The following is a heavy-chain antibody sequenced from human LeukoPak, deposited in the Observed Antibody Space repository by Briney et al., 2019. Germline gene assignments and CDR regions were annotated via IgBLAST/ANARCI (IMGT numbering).Heavy chain of an antibody. CDR3: ARGKYYDFWSGYPYFDY. Sequence: GGSPRLSCAASGFTVSNNYMSWVRQAPGKGLEWVSVIYSGGSTYYADSVKGRFTISRDNSKNTLYLQMNSLRAEDTAVYYCARGKYYDFWSGYPYFDYWGQGTLVTVSS. J-gene: IGHJ4*02. CDR1: GFTVSNNY. CDR2: IYSGGST. V-gene: IGHV3-66*02. D-gene: IGHD3-3*01.